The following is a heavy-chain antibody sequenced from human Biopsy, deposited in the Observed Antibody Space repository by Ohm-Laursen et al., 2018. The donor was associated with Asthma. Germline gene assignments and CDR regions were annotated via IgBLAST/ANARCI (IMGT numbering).Heavy chain of an antibody. J-gene: IGHJ1*01. CDR1: GFAVSRDY. Sequence: GSLRLSCAASGFAVSRDYMFWVRQAPGKGLEWVSVIYSGGTSHTADSLKGRFTISRDNAKNSLYLQMNSLRAEDTAVYYCARTFHFWSPYHAEHYQLWGQGTLVTVSS. CDR2: IYSGGTS. V-gene: IGHV3-66*01. CDR3: ARTFHFWSPYHAEHYQL. D-gene: IGHD3-3*02.